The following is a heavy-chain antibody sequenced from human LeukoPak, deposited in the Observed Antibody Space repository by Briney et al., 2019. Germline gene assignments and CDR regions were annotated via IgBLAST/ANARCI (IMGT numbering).Heavy chain of an antibody. CDR3: ARAIRGSAVDTGDR. Sequence: GGSLRLSCAASGFTFSSNYMSWVRQAPGKGLEGVSVIYSGGSTYYSDSVKGRFTISRDNARNSLFLQMNSLTVEDTAVYYCARAIRGSAVDTGDRWGQGTLVTVSS. D-gene: IGHD3-10*01. J-gene: IGHJ4*02. V-gene: IGHV3-53*01. CDR1: GFTFSSNY. CDR2: IYSGGST.